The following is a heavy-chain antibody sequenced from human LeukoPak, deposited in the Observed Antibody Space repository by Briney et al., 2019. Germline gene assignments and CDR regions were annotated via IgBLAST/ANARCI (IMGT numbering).Heavy chain of an antibody. V-gene: IGHV4-39*01. D-gene: IGHD3-10*01. CDR3: ARPRGRYYFDY. Sequence: TSETLSLTYTVSGGSISSSSYYWGWIRQPPGKGLEWIGSIYYSGSTYYNPSLKSRVTISVDTSKNQFSLKLSSATAADTAVYYCARPRGRYYFDYWGQGTLVTVSS. CDR1: GGSISSSSYY. CDR2: IYYSGST. J-gene: IGHJ4*02.